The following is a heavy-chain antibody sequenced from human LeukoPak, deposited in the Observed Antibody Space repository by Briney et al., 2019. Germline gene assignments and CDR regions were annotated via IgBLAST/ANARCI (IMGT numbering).Heavy chain of an antibody. J-gene: IGHJ6*03. CDR2: INHSGST. Sequence: SETLSLTCAVYGGSFSGYYWSWIRQPPGKGLEWIGEINHSGSTNYNPSLKSRVTISVDTPKNQFSLKLSSVTAADTAVYYCARSSEGRYYYDSSGFSYYYYYMDVWGKGTTVTISS. CDR1: GGSFSGYY. D-gene: IGHD3-22*01. V-gene: IGHV4-34*01. CDR3: ARSSEGRYYYDSSGFSYYYYYMDV.